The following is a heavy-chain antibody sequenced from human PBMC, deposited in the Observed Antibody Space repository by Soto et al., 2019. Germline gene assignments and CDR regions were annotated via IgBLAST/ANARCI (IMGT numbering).Heavy chain of an antibody. CDR3: ARDQFVYGDPAFDY. CDR2: ISSSSSYI. D-gene: IGHD4-17*01. CDR1: GFTFSSYS. Sequence: EVQLVESGGGLVKPGGSLRLSCAASGFTFSSYSMNWVRQAPGKGLEWVSSISSSSSYIYYADSVKGRFTISRDNAKNSLYLQMNSLRAEDTAVYYCARDQFVYGDPAFDYWGQGTLVTVSS. J-gene: IGHJ4*02. V-gene: IGHV3-21*01.